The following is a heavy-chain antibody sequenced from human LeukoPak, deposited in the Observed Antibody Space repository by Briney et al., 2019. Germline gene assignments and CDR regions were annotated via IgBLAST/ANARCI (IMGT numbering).Heavy chain of an antibody. CDR1: GFTFSSYS. J-gene: IGHJ4*02. Sequence: PGGSLRLSCAASGFTFSSYSMNWVRQAPGKGLEWVSYISSLSGTINYADSVKGRFIISRDNAKNSMFLQMNSLRAEDTAVYYCASGTGYYDSSGYSFAGLDYWGQGTLVTVSS. CDR3: ASGTGYYDSSGYSFAGLDY. V-gene: IGHV3-48*01. CDR2: ISSLSGTI. D-gene: IGHD3-22*01.